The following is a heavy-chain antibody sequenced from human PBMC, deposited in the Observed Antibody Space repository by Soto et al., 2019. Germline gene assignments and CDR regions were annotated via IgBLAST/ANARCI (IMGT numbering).Heavy chain of an antibody. CDR1: GYTFTSYD. J-gene: IGHJ5*02. V-gene: IGHV1-8*01. Sequence: ASVKVSCKASGYTFTSYDINWVRQATGQGLEWMGWMNPNSGNTGYAQKFQGRATMTRNTSISTAYMELSSLRSEDTAVYYCARGAARPGRDNWFDPWGQGTLVTVSS. CDR3: ARGAARPGRDNWFDP. CDR2: MNPNSGNT. D-gene: IGHD6-6*01.